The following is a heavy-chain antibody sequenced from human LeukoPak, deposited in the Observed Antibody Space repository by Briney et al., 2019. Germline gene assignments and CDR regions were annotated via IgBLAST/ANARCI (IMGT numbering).Heavy chain of an antibody. D-gene: IGHD5-12*01. CDR1: GFTFSRYA. J-gene: IGHJ4*02. CDR3: ARDASSDYDLGRYYFDH. V-gene: IGHV3-30*04. Sequence: GGSLRLSCEASGFTFSRYAIHWVRQAPGKGLEWVAVISYDGTNEYFADSVKGRFTISRSNSKNTVYLQMNSLRTEDTALYYRARDASSDYDLGRYYFDHWGQGTLVTVSS. CDR2: ISYDGTNE.